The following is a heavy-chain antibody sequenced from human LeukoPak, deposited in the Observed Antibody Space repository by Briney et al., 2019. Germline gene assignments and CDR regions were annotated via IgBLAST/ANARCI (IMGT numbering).Heavy chain of an antibody. CDR2: INGDGSET. V-gene: IGHV3-74*01. J-gene: IGHJ4*02. CDR3: VRDIREYDF. CDR1: GFTLSNYW. Sequence: GGSLRLSCTASGFTLSNYWMHWVRQAPGKGLAWVSRINGDGSETYYADSVKGRFTSSRDNAKNTVFLQMNNLRAEDTAVYYCVRDIREYDFWGQGTLVTVSS. D-gene: IGHD3-10*01.